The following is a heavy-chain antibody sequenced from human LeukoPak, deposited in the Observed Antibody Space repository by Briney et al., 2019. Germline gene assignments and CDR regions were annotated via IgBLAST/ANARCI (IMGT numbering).Heavy chain of an antibody. V-gene: IGHV1-3*01. D-gene: IGHD2-15*01. Sequence: ASVKVSCKASGYTFTSYAMHWVRQAPGQRLEWMGWINAGNGNTKYSQKFQGRVTITRDTSTSTAYMELSSLRSEDTAVYYCARDRGYCSGGSCPGDAFDIWGQGTMVTVSS. CDR3: ARDRGYCSGGSCPGDAFDI. CDR1: GYTFTSYA. J-gene: IGHJ3*02. CDR2: INAGNGNT.